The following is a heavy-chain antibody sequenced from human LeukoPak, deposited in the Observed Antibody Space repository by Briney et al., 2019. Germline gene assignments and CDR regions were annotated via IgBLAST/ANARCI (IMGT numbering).Heavy chain of an antibody. J-gene: IGHJ4*02. CDR3: ARGLLKEWLQPYYFDY. V-gene: IGHV3-30*02. Sequence: GGSLRLSCAVSGFTFSNYAMHWVRQAPGKGLEWVAFIRYDGSNKYYADSVKGRFTISRDNSKDTLYLQMNSLRAEDTAVYYCARGLLKEWLQPYYFDYWGQGTLVTVSS. D-gene: IGHD5-12*01. CDR1: GFTFSNYA. CDR2: IRYDGSNK.